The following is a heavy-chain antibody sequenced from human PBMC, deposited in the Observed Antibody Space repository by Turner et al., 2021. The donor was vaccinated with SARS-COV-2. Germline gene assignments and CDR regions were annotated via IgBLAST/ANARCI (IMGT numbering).Heavy chain of an antibody. CDR3: ARGGGGIVVA. Sequence: QVQLQESGPGLVKPSETLSLTCTVSVGSISSYYWYWIRQPPGKGLEWIGYIYSNGITNSNPSLKSRVTISVATSKKQFSLKLSSVTAADTAVYYCARGGGGIVVAWGQGTPVTVSS. D-gene: IGHD6-19*01. CDR2: IYSNGIT. J-gene: IGHJ5*02. V-gene: IGHV4-59*01. CDR1: VGSISSYY.